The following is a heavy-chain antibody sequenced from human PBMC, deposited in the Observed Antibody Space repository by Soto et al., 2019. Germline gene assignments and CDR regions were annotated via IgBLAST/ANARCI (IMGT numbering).Heavy chain of an antibody. D-gene: IGHD2-15*01. CDR3: AHRPSYCSGGSCYSGFDY. V-gene: IGHV2-5*02. J-gene: IGHJ4*02. CDR1: GFSLSTSGVG. CDR2: TYWDDDK. Sequence: SGPTLVNPTQTLTLTCTFSGFSLSTSGVGVGWISQPPGKALEWLALTYWDDDKRYSPSLKSRLTITKDTSKNQVVLTMTNMDPVDTATYYCAHRPSYCSGGSCYSGFDYWGQGTPVTVSS.